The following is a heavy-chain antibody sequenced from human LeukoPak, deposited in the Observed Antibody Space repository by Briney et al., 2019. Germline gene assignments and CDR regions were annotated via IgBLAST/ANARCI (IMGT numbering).Heavy chain of an antibody. CDR1: GYSFTNYW. D-gene: IGHD1-14*01. CDR3: ARHPDTHWFDP. Sequence: GESLKISCKASGYSFTNYWIGWVRQMPGKGLEWMGIIYPGDSDARYSPSFQGQVTISADKSITTAYLQWNGLKASDTAMYYCARHPDTHWFDPWGQGTLVTVSS. J-gene: IGHJ5*02. CDR2: IYPGDSDA. V-gene: IGHV5-51*01.